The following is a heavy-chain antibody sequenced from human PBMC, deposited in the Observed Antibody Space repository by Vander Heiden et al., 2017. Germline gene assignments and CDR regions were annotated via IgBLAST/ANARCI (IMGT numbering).Heavy chain of an antibody. CDR1: GGSFSGYY. J-gene: IGHJ4*02. Sequence: QVQLQQWGAGLLKLSETLSLTCAVYGGSFSGYYWSWIRQPPGKGLEWIGEINHSGSTNYNPSLKSRVTISVDTSKNQFSLKLSSVTAADTAVYYCATESPNSGSYVFDYWGQGTLVTVSS. CDR2: INHSGST. V-gene: IGHV4-34*01. D-gene: IGHD1-26*01. CDR3: ATESPNSGSYVFDY.